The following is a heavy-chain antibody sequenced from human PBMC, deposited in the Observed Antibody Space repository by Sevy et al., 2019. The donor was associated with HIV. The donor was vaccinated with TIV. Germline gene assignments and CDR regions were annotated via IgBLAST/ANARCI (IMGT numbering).Heavy chain of an antibody. V-gene: IGHV3-7*01. CDR1: GFTLSTYW. CDR2: INQDGSAR. CDR3: ARGYTGVQ. Sequence: GGSLRLSCAASGFTLSTYWMSWVRQAPGKGLEWVANINQDGSARYYVDSVKGRFTISRDNAKNSLDLQVNSLRAEDTAVYYCARGYTGVQWGQGTLVTASS. D-gene: IGHD3-16*02. J-gene: IGHJ4*02.